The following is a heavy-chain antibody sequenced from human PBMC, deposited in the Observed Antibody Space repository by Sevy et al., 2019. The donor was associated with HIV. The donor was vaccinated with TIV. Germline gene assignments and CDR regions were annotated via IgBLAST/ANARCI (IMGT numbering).Heavy chain of an antibody. Sequence: GGSLRLSCTASGFTFSSYDMNWVRHAPGKGLEWVSKICSSGSSIYYAGSVKGRFSISRDNAKNSLNLQMNRLRAEDTAVYYCTRNGGAFDNGFDPWGQGTLVTVSS. J-gene: IGHJ5*02. CDR1: GFTFSSYD. D-gene: IGHD2-8*01. CDR3: TRNGGAFDNGFDP. V-gene: IGHV3-48*03. CDR2: ICSSGSSI.